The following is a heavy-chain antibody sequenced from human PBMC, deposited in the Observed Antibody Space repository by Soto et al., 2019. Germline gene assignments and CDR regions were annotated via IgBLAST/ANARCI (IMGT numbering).Heavy chain of an antibody. CDR1: GFTFSSYA. J-gene: IGHJ6*03. V-gene: IGHV3-64*01. CDR3: ARDNHRSHDYGDYDGVIHYMDV. CDR2: ISSNGGST. D-gene: IGHD4-17*01. Sequence: EVQLVESGGGLVQPGGSLRLSCAASGFTFSSYAMHWVRQAPGKGLEYVSAISSNGGSTYYANSVKGRFTISRDNSKNTLYLQMGCLRAEDMAVYYCARDNHRSHDYGDYDGVIHYMDVWGKGTTVTVSS.